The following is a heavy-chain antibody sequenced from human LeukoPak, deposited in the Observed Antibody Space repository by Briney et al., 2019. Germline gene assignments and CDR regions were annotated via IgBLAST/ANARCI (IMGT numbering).Heavy chain of an antibody. J-gene: IGHJ4*01. CDR1: GGSISSGDYY. CDR3: ASAKWSGYADY. D-gene: IGHD3-3*01. Sequence: SQTLSLTCTVSGGSISSGDYYWSWIRQPPGKGLEWIGYIYYSGSTNYNPSLKSRVTISVDTSKNQFSLKLSSVTAADTAVYYCASAKWSGYADYWGQEPWSPSPQ. CDR2: IYYSGST. V-gene: IGHV4-61*08.